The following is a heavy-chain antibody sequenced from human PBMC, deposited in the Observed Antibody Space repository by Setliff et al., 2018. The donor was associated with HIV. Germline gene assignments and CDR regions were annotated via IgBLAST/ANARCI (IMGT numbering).Heavy chain of an antibody. V-gene: IGHV4-4*08. CDR2: IYTTGST. CDR3: ARYRYYYDSSGYGRWFDP. CDR1: GDSISNYY. Sequence: SETLSLTCTVSGDSISNYYWSWVRQPPGKGLEWIGYIYTTGSTNYNPSLKSRVTISVDTSENQFSLRLNSVTAADTAVYYCARYRYYYDSSGYGRWFDPWGQGTLVTVSS. D-gene: IGHD3-22*01. J-gene: IGHJ5*02.